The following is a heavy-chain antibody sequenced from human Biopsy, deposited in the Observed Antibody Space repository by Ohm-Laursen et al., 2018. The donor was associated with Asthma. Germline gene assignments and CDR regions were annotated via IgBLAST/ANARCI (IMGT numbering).Heavy chain of an antibody. J-gene: IGHJ4*02. V-gene: IGHV3-21*04. CDR1: GFTFSGSW. CDR2: INSAGSYI. D-gene: IGHD2-8*01. CDR3: AREVKMAY. Sequence: SLRLSCAASGFTFSGSWMIWVRQAPGKGLQWIASINSAGSYIYYADSVKGRFTISRDNAKNSVFLQMNSLRAEDTGVYYCAREVKMAYWGRGTLVTVSS.